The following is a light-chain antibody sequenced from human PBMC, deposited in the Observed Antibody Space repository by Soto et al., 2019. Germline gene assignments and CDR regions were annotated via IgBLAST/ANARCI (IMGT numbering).Light chain of an antibody. V-gene: IGLV1-44*01. CDR2: SHN. J-gene: IGLJ1*01. Sequence: QSALTQPPSASGTPGQRVTISCSGSSSNIGSNTVNWYQQLPGTAPKLLIYSHNQRPSGVPDRFSVSKSGTSASLAISGLQSEDEADYYCATWDDSLDGYVFGTGTQVTVL. CDR1: SSNIGSNT. CDR3: ATWDDSLDGYV.